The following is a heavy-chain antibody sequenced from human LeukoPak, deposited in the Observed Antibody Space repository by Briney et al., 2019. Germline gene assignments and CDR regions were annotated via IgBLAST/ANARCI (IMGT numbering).Heavy chain of an antibody. V-gene: IGHV1-18*01. J-gene: IGHJ4*02. CDR3: ARDSSAVFGVVITFDY. CDR2: ISAYNGNT. CDR1: GYTFTSYG. Sequence: GASVKVSCKASGYTFTSYGISWVRQAPGQGLEWMGWISAYNGNTNYAQKLQGRVTMTTDTSTSTAYMELSSLRSEDTAVYYCARDSSAVFGVVITFDYWGQGTLVTVSS. D-gene: IGHD3-3*01.